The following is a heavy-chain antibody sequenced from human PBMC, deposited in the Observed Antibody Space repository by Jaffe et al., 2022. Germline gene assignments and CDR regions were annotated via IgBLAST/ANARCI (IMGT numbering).Heavy chain of an antibody. J-gene: IGHJ6*03. CDR1: GFTFSSYA. D-gene: IGHD6-19*01. CDR3: AKDLARIGKPSSGWYYYYMDV. V-gene: IGHV3-23*01. CDR2: ISGSGGST. Sequence: EVQLLESGGGLVQPGGSLRLSCAASGFTFSSYAMSWVRQAPGKGLEWVSAISGSGGSTYYADSVKGRFTISRDNSKNTLYLQMNSLRAEDTAVYYCAKDLARIGKPSSGWYYYYMDVWGKGTTVTVSS.